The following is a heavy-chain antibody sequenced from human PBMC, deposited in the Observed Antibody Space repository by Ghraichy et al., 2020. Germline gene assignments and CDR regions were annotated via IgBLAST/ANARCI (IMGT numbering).Heavy chain of an antibody. CDR1: GDSMSSYY. D-gene: IGHD3-10*01. CDR3: ARVGAASRNYYYYGLDV. J-gene: IGHJ6*02. CDR2: IYYSGST. Sequence: SETLYLTCNVSGDSMSSYYWSWIRQPPGKGLEWVGYIYYSGSTHYNPSLKSRVTISIDTSKKHFSLKLTSVTAADTAVYYCARVGAASRNYYYYGLDVWGQGTTVTVSS. V-gene: IGHV4-59*01.